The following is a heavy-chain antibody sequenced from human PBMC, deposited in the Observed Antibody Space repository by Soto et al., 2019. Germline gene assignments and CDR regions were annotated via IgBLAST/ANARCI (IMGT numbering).Heavy chain of an antibody. CDR3: DSAVAGTFH. D-gene: IGHD6-19*01. CDR1: GFTVSSNY. J-gene: IGHJ4*02. Sequence: EVQLVESGGGLVQPGGSLRLSCAASGFTVSSNYMSWVRQAPGKGLEWVSVIYSGGTTYYADSVKGRFTISRDNSKNTLYLPMNSLRAEDTAVYYCDSAVAGTFHWGQGTLVTVSS. CDR2: IYSGGTT. V-gene: IGHV3-66*01.